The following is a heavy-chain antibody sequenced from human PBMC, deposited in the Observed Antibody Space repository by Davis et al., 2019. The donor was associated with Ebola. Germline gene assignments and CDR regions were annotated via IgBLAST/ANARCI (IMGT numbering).Heavy chain of an antibody. CDR2: MLQDGSEK. CDR3: ARDYSWKLDY. J-gene: IGHJ4*02. D-gene: IGHD1-1*01. V-gene: IGHV3-7*01. Sequence: PGGSLTLSCAASGFTSSNYWMTWVRQAPGKGLEWLANMLQDGSEKYFLGPVKGRFTISRDNARNSFYLEMNGLTDEDTAVYYCARDYSWKLDYRGQGNLVTVSS. CDR1: GFTSSNYW.